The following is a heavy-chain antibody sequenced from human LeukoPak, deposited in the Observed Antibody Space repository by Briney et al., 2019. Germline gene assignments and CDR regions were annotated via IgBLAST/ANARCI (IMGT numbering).Heavy chain of an antibody. J-gene: IGHJ4*02. V-gene: IGHV1-69*02. Sequence: ASVKVSCKASGYTFTDQYMHWVRQAPGHGLEWMGRIIPILGIANYAQKFQGRVTITADKSTYAAYMELSSLRSEDTAVYYCASTSDCSTTSCPNAFDYWGQGTLVTVSS. D-gene: IGHD2-2*01. CDR2: IIPILGIA. CDR1: GYTFTDQY. CDR3: ASTSDCSTTSCPNAFDY.